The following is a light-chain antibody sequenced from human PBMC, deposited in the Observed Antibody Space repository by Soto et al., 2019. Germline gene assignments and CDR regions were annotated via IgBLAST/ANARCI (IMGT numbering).Light chain of an antibody. CDR1: RSLLYSSNSKNY. Sequence: DIVMTQSPDSLAVSLGERATINCKSSRSLLYSSNSKNYLAWYQQKPGQPPKLLIYLSSTRELGVPGRFSGSGSGTDFTLTISSLQAEDVAVYYCQQYYSSPFTFGPGTRVDI. V-gene: IGKV4-1*01. CDR2: LSS. J-gene: IGKJ3*01. CDR3: QQYYSSPFT.